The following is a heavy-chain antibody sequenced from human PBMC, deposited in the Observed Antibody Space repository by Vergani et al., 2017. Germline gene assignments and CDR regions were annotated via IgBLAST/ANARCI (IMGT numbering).Heavy chain of an antibody. CDR3: ARDPDSVVVTADPYYYDYYGMDV. V-gene: IGHV1-18*04. J-gene: IGHJ6*02. D-gene: IGHD2-2*01. CDR2: ISAYNGNT. Sequence: QVQLVQSGAEVKKPGASFKVSCKASGYTFTSYGISWVRPAPGQGLEWMGWISAYNGNTNYAQKLQGRVTMTTDTSTSTAYMELRSLRSDDTAVYYCARDPDSVVVTADPYYYDYYGMDVWGQGTTVTVSS. CDR1: GYTFTSYG.